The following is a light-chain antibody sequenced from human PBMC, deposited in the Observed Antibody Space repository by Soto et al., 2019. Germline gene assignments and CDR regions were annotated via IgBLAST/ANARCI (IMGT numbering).Light chain of an antibody. CDR2: KNS. CDR1: TLPKQY. CDR3: QSMDRSGNDI. J-gene: IGLJ1*01. V-gene: IGLV3-25*02. Sequence: SFELTQPPSVSVSPGQTARITCSGDTLPKQYPYWYQQKPGQAPVLIINKNSERPSGIPERFSGPTSGTTVTLTISGVQAEDEADYYCQSMDRSGNDIFGTGTKLTVL.